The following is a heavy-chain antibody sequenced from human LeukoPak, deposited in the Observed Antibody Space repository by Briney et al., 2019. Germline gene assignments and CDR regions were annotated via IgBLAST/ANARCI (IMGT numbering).Heavy chain of an antibody. D-gene: IGHD3-22*01. J-gene: IGHJ4*02. Sequence: SVKVSCKASGGTFIGYTISWVRQAPGQGLEWMGRIIPILGIANYAQKFQGRVTITADKSTSTAYMELSSLRSEDTAVYYCARAAYYYDSSGYYFDYWGQGTLVTVSS. CDR1: GGTFIGYT. CDR2: IIPILGIA. V-gene: IGHV1-69*02. CDR3: ARAAYYYDSSGYYFDY.